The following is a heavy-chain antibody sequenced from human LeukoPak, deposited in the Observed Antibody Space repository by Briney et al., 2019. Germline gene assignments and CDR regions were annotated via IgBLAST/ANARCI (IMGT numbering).Heavy chain of an antibody. CDR3: ALVWTRKASYDYVWGSYRYPPDAFDI. D-gene: IGHD3-16*02. Sequence: GGSLRLSCAASGFTFSSYSMNWVRQAPGKGLEWVSSISSSSSYIYYADSVKGRFTISRDNAKNSLYLQMNSLRAEDTAVYYCALVWTRKASYDYVWGSYRYPPDAFDIWGQGTMVTVSS. V-gene: IGHV3-21*01. CDR1: GFTFSSYS. CDR2: ISSSSSYI. J-gene: IGHJ3*02.